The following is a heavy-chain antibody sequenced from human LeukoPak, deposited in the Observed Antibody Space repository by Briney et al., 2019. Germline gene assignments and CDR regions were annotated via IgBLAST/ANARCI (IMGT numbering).Heavy chain of an antibody. CDR1: GFTFDDYA. J-gene: IGHJ4*02. CDR2: INSDGTST. V-gene: IGHV3-74*01. D-gene: IGHD5-12*01. Sequence: GGSLRLSCAASGFTFDDYAMHWVRQAPGKGLVWVSRINSDGTSTTYADSVKGRFTISRDNAKNTLYLQMNSLRAEDTAVYYCARASSSITVATNFDYWGQGTLVTVSS. CDR3: ARASSSITVATNFDY.